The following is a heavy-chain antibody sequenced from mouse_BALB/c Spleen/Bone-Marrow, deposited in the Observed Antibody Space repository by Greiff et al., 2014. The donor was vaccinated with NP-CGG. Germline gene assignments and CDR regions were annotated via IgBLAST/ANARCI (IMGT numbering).Heavy chain of an antibody. CDR3: TRQGFAC. J-gene: IGHJ3*01. CDR1: GYTFSSYW. V-gene: IGHV1-9*01. CDR2: ILPGSGNT. Sequence: VQLVESGPELMKPGASVKISCKATGYTFSSYWIEWVKQRPGHGLEWIGEILPGSGNTHYNEKFKGKATFTADTSSNTAYMQLSSLTSEDSAVYYCTRQGFACWGQGILVTVSA.